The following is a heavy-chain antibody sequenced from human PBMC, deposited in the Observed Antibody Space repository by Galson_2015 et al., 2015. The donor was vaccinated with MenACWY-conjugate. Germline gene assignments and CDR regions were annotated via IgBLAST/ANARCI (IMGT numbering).Heavy chain of an antibody. CDR2: ISSSSSSTI. CDR3: ARAPQGDGGFDY. CDR1: GFTFSSYS. Sequence: SLRLSCAASGFTFSSYSMNWVRQAPGKGLEWVSYISSSSSSTIYYADSVKGRFTISRDNAKNSLYLQMNSLRAEDTAVYYCARAPQGDGGFDYWGQGTLVTVSS. V-gene: IGHV3-48*01. J-gene: IGHJ4*02. D-gene: IGHD2-21*02.